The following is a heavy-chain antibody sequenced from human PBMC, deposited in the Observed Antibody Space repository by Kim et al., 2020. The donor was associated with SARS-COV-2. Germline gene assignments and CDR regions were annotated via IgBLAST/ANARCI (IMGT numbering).Heavy chain of an antibody. V-gene: IGHV5-51*01. CDR1: GYSFTSYW. J-gene: IGHJ4*02. D-gene: IGHD3-10*01. CDR2: IYYNGDSNT. Sequence: GESLKISCKASGYSFTSYWIGWVRQMPGKGLEWIGIIYYNGDSNTKYSPSFQGQVTISADKSMSTAYLQWSSLKASDSAMYYCGRLGTGSGSYSPFDYWGQGTLVTVSS. CDR3: GRLGTGSGSYSPFDY.